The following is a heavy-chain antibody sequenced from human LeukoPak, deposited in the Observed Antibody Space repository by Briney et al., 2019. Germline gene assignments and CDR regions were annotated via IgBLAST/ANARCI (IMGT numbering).Heavy chain of an antibody. V-gene: IGHV3-7*01. CDR1: GFTLSNYW. J-gene: IGHJ4*02. CDR3: TRSGTYVFDF. Sequence: GGSLRLSCAASGFTLSNYWMSWVRQAPGKGLEWVANIKQDGSDIYYVDSVKGRFTISSDNAKNSLYLQMNSLRAEDTAVYYCTRSGTYVFDFWGQGTLVTVTS. D-gene: IGHD1-26*01. CDR2: IKQDGSDI.